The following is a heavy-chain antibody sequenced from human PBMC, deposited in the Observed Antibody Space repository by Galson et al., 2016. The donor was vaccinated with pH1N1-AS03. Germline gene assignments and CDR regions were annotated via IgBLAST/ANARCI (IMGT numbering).Heavy chain of an antibody. CDR3: ERAGGY. Sequence: WARQAPGKGPEFVARISSDGGSTYYADSVKARFTISRDNSKNTLYLQMDSLRVEDTAVYYCERAGGYWGQGTLVTVSS. V-gene: IGHV3-64*02. CDR2: ISSDGGST. J-gene: IGHJ4*02.